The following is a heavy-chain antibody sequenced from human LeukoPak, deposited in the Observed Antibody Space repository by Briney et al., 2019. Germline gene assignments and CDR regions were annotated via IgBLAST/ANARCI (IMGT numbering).Heavy chain of an antibody. D-gene: IGHD3-10*01. CDR3: ARSAFGELPFDY. CDR1: GFTFSSYA. J-gene: IGHJ4*02. CDR2: ISSNAGST. Sequence: GGSLRLSCAASGFTFSSYAMHWVSQPAGKGLEFVSAISSNAGSTNYPHSVQGGFPISRDNSKNPVWFQMGTVRAGDMVVYRCARSAFGELPFDYWGQGTLVTVSS. V-gene: IGHV3-64*01.